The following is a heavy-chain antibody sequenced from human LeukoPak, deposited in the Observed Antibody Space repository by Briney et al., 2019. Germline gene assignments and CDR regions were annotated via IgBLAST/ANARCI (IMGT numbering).Heavy chain of an antibody. CDR3: ARDVRGKYSIDD. CDR2: ISYDGSNK. J-gene: IGHJ4*01. Sequence: GGSLRLSCAASGFTFSSYAMHWVRQAPGKGLEWVAVISYDGSNKYYADSVKGRFTISRDNSKNTLYLQMNSLRAEDTAVYYCARDVRGKYSIDDWGHGTLVTVSS. D-gene: IGHD2-21*01. CDR1: GFTFSSYA. V-gene: IGHV3-30-3*01.